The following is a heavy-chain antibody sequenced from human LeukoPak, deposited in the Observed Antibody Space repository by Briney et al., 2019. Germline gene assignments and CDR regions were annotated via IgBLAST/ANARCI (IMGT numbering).Heavy chain of an antibody. CDR1: GYSISSGYY. V-gene: IGHV4-38-2*02. Sequence: PSETLSLTCTVSGYSISSGYYWGWIRQPPGKGLEWIGSIYHSGSTYYNPSLKSRVTISVDTSKNQFSLKLSSVTAADTAVYYCARPINPLGIAAARGDAFDIWGQGTMVTVSS. CDR2: IYHSGST. CDR3: ARPINPLGIAAARGDAFDI. J-gene: IGHJ3*02. D-gene: IGHD6-13*01.